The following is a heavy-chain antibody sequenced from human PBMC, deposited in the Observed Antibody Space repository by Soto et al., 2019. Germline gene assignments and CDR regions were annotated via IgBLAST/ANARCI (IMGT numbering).Heavy chain of an antibody. CDR3: DQDGVQWGWGGHGLDV. CDR2: ISGSGDST. CDR1: GFTFSTYA. D-gene: IGHD2-8*01. Sequence: GGSLRLSCAASGFTFSTYAMTWVRQAPGRGLEWVSSISGSGDSTYYADSVKGRFTISRDNSKNTLYLQMNSLRAEDTAVSYCDQDGVQWGWGGHGLDVWGQGTTVTVSS. V-gene: IGHV3-23*01. J-gene: IGHJ6*02.